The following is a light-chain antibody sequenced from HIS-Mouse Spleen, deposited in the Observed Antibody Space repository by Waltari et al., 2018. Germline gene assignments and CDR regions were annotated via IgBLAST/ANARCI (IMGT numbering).Light chain of an antibody. V-gene: IGKV1-9*01. CDR2: AAS. CDR1: QGISSY. CDR3: QQLNSYPPT. J-gene: IGKJ1*01. Sequence: DIQLTQSPSFLSASVGDRVTITCRASQGISSYLAWYQQKQEKAPKLLIYAASTLQSGVPSRFSGSGSGTEFTLTISSLQPEDFATYYCQQLNSYPPTFGQGTKVEIK.